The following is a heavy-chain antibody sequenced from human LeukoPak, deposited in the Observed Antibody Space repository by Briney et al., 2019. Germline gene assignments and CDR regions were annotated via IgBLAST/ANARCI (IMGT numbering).Heavy chain of an antibody. CDR2: ISWNSGSI. V-gene: IGHV3-9*01. J-gene: IGHJ3*02. CDR3: AKDKRQFSDAFDI. CDR1: GFTFDDYA. Sequence: PGGSLRLSCAASGFTFDDYAMHWVRQAPGKGLGWVSGISWNSGSIGYADSVKGRFTISRDNAKNSLYLQMNSLRAEDTALYYCAKDKRQFSDAFDIWGQGTMVTVSS.